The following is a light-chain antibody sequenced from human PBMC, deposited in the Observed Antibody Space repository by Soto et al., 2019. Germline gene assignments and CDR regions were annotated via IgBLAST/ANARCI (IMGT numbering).Light chain of an antibody. CDR1: QSVSSD. CDR3: QQYNNWPPTWT. Sequence: EIVRTQSPASLCVSPGERATLTCRASQSVSSDLAWYHQKPGQAPRLLIYGASTRATGIPARFSGSGSGTEFTLTISSLQSEDFAVYYCQQYNNWPPTWTFGQGTKVDIK. V-gene: IGKV3-15*01. CDR2: GAS. J-gene: IGKJ1*01.